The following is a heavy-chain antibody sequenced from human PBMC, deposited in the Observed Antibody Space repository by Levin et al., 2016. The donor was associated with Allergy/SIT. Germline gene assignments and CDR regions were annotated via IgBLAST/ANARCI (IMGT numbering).Heavy chain of an antibody. D-gene: IGHD3-10*01. V-gene: IGHV4-39*01. J-gene: IGHJ4*02. Sequence: SETLSLTCTVSGGSISSSSYYWGWIRQPPGKGLEWIGSIYYSGSTYYNPSLKSRVTISVDTSKNQFSLKLSSVTAADTAVYYCASLSDEITMVRGVIRSYDYWGQGTLVTVSS. CDR3: ASLSDEITMVRGVIRSYDY. CDR1: GGSISSSSYY. CDR2: IYYSGST.